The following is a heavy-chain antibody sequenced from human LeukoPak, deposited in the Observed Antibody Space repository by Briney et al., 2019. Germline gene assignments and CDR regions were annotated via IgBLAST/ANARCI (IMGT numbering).Heavy chain of an antibody. J-gene: IGHJ2*01. V-gene: IGHV4-34*01. CDR1: GGSFSGYY. CDR3: ARGFTYGDYPTYFDL. Sequence: PSETLSLTCAVYGGSFSGYYWSWIRQPPGKGLEWIGEINHSGSTNYNPSLKSRVTISVDTSKNQFSLKLSSVTAADTAVYYCARGFTYGDYPTYFDLWGRGTLVTVSS. D-gene: IGHD4-17*01. CDR2: INHSGST.